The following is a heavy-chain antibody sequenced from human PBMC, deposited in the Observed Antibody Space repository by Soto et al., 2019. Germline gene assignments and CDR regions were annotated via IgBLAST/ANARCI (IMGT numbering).Heavy chain of an antibody. D-gene: IGHD6-13*01. CDR3: SRGRGAAGTDSVQYYGMDV. Sequence: EVQLVESGGGLVKPGGSLRLSCAASGFTFSSYSMNWVRQAPGKGLEWVSSISSSSSYTYYADSVKGRFTISRDNAKNSLYLLLNSLRAEDAAVYYCSRGRGAAGTDSVQYYGMDVWGQGTTVTVSS. CDR1: GFTFSSYS. J-gene: IGHJ6*02. CDR2: ISSSSSYT. V-gene: IGHV3-21*01.